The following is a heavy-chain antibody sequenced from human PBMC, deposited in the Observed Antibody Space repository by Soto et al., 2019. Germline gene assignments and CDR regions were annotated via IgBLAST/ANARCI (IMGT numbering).Heavy chain of an antibody. V-gene: IGHV1-69*04. D-gene: IGHD2-15*01. CDR3: ARDSEYCSGGSCYNY. Sequence: SVKVSCKASGGTFSSYTISWVRQAPGQGLEWMGRIIPILGIANYAQKFQGRVTITADKSTSTAYMELSSLRSEDTAVYYCARDSEYCSGGSCYNYWGQGTLVTVSS. CDR2: IIPILGIA. J-gene: IGHJ4*02. CDR1: GGTFSSYT.